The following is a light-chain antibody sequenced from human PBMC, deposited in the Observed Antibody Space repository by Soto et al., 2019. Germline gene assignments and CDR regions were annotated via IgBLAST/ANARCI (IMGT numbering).Light chain of an antibody. V-gene: IGKV1-5*03. J-gene: IGKJ1*01. CDR1: QTISNN. CDR2: RSS. Sequence: DIQMTQSPSTLSASVGDRVTITCRASQTISNNLTWYQQRPGKAPKLLSYRSSILPNGVPSRFSGSGSGTEFTLTISSLQPDDFATYYCQQYYIYATFGQGTRVEI. CDR3: QQYYIYAT.